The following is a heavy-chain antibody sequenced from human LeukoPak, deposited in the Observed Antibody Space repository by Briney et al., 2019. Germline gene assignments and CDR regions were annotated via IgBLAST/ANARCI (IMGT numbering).Heavy chain of an antibody. D-gene: IGHD3-9*01. V-gene: IGHV3-53*01. CDR2: IYSGGST. Sequence: PGGSLRLSCAAPGFTVSSNYMSSVRQAPGKGLEWVSVIYSGGSTSYADSVKGRFTISRDNSKHTMYLQMNRLRAEDTAVYYCARELRYFQGMDVWGQGTTVTVSS. J-gene: IGHJ6*02. CDR3: ARELRYFQGMDV. CDR1: GFTVSSNY.